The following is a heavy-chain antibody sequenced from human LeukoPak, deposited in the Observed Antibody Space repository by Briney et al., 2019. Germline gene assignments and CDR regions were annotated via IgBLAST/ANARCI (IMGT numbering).Heavy chain of an antibody. V-gene: IGHV4-34*01. CDR3: AVPRGYSPFYYFDY. J-gene: IGHJ4*02. CDR2: INHSGST. Sequence: SETLSLTCAVYGGSFSGYYWSWIRQPPGKGLEWIGEINHSGSTNYNPSLKSRVTISVDTSKNQFSLKLSSVTAADTAVYYCAVPRGYSPFYYFDYWGQGTLITVSS. CDR1: GGSFSGYY. D-gene: IGHD5-18*01.